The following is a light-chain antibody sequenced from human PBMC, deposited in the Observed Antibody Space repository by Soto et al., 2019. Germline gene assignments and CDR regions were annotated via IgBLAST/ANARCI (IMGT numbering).Light chain of an antibody. Sequence: QSALTQPASVSGSPGQSITISCTGTSSDVGDYDFVSWYQQHPGKAPKLIIYEVINRPSGVSNRFSGSKSGNTASLTISGLQAEDEADYYCISYTGSSLLLGGGTKLTVL. CDR2: EVI. J-gene: IGLJ2*01. V-gene: IGLV2-14*01. CDR1: SSDVGDYDF. CDR3: ISYTGSSLL.